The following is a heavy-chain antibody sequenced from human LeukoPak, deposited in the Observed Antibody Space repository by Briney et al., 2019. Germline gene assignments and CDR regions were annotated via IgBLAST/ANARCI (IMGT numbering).Heavy chain of an antibody. CDR3: ARHGVDTVMVPQGDFDF. V-gene: IGHV5-51*01. D-gene: IGHD5-18*01. J-gene: IGHJ4*02. CDR1: GCRFTTYW. CDR2: MYPGLSES. Sequence: GESLELYLQGSGCRFTTYWIGWVREPPGPGLECMGIMYPGLSESRYRPSFQGQVTISADRSINPSYPQWSSLKDSDTAMYYCARHGVDTVMVPQGDFDFWGQGTQVTVSS.